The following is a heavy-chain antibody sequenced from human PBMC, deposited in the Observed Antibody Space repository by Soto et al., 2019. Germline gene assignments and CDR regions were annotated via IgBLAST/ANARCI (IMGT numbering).Heavy chain of an antibody. J-gene: IGHJ4*02. Sequence: SVKVSCKASGGTFSSYAISWVRQAPGQGLEWMGGIIPIFGTANYAQKFQGRVTITADKSTSTAYMELSSLRSEDTAVYYCARGSAYCGGDCYCDYWGQGTLVTVSS. CDR1: GGTFSSYA. CDR2: IIPIFGTA. CDR3: ARGSAYCGGDCYCDY. V-gene: IGHV1-69*06. D-gene: IGHD2-21*02.